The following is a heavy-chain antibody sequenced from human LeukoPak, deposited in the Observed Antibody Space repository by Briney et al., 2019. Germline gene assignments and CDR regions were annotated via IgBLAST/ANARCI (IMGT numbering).Heavy chain of an antibody. Sequence: GRSLRLSCAASGFTFSSYGMHWVRQAPGKGLEWGAVISYDGSNKYYADSVKGRFTISRDNSKNPLYLQMNSLRAEDTAVYYCAKDRSYGDYYFDYWGQGTLVTVSS. J-gene: IGHJ4*02. V-gene: IGHV3-30*18. CDR2: ISYDGSNK. CDR1: GFTFSSYG. CDR3: AKDRSYGDYYFDY. D-gene: IGHD4-17*01.